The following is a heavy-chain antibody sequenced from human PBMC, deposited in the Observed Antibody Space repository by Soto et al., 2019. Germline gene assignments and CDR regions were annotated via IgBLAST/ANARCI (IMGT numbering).Heavy chain of an antibody. V-gene: IGHV3-30*18. Sequence: GGSLRLSCAASGFTFDIYGMHWVRQAPGKGLEWVAGIPSGGSKKFYVDSVKGRFTISRDNSKNTLYLQMNSLRADDTAVYYCAKDSYSNYGYSDFWGQGTLVTVSS. CDR1: GFTFDIYG. CDR2: IPSGGSKK. J-gene: IGHJ4*02. D-gene: IGHD4-4*01. CDR3: AKDSYSNYGYSDF.